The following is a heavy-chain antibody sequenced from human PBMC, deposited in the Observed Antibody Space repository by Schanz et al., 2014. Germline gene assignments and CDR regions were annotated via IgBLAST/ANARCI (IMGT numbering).Heavy chain of an antibody. J-gene: IGHJ5*01. CDR2: ISARGEVS. V-gene: IGHV3-23*04. Sequence: EVRLVESGGGLVQPGGSLRLSCVASGFNFYTSAMTWVRQAPGKGLEWVSVISARGEVSKYSDSVKGRFIVSRDNSRATLFLQMDSLRAADTAFYYCAKWEDIVPEPEPMRGWFDSWGQGIPVTVSS. D-gene: IGHD2-8*01. CDR1: GFNFYTSA. CDR3: AKWEDIVPEPEPMRGWFDS.